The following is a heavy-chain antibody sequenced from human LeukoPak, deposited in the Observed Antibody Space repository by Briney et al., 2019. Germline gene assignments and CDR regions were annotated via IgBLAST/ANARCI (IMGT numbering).Heavy chain of an antibody. J-gene: IGHJ4*02. CDR2: ISAYNGNT. CDR3: ARVTQTDYDFDY. V-gene: IGHV1-18*01. Sequence: ASVKVSCKASGYTFTNHGINWLRQAPGQGLEWMGWISAYNGNTDYAQKLQGRVTMTTDTSTSTAYMELRSLRSDDTAVYYCARVTQTDYDFDYWGQGTLVTVSS. D-gene: IGHD4-17*01. CDR1: GYTFTNHG.